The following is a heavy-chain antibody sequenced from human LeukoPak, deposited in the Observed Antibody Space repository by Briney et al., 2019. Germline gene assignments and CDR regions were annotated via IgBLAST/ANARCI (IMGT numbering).Heavy chain of an antibody. CDR3: ARDFQLRLAVFDL. Sequence: GSLRLSGAASGFTFSNYAMHGFRQAPGKGLRWGAVISYDGSNKYYADSVRGGFTISRDNPENTPYLQRNSRRAEDTASYYCARDFQLRLAVFDLWGQGTLVPVSS. J-gene: IGHJ3*01. CDR2: ISYDGSNK. V-gene: IGHV3-30*04. D-gene: IGHD4-23*01. CDR1: GFTFSNYA.